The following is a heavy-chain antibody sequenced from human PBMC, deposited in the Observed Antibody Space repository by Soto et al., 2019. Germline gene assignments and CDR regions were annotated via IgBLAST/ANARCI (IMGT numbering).Heavy chain of an antibody. V-gene: IGHV1-58*01. J-gene: IGHJ4*02. CDR3: AREPHYSSSWRGYDY. CDR1: GFTFTSSA. Sequence: ASVKVSCKASGFTFTSSAVQWVRQARGQRLEWIGWIVVGSGSTNYAQKFQERVTITRDMSTSTAYMELSSLRSEDTAVYYCAREPHYSSSWRGYDYWGQGTLVTVSS. CDR2: IVVGSGST. D-gene: IGHD6-6*01.